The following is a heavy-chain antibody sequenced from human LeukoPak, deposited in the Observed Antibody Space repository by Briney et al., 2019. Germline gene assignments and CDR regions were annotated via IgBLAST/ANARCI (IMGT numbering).Heavy chain of an antibody. Sequence: SETLSLTCTVSGGPISSYYWSWIRQPPGKGLEWIGYIYYSGSNNYNTTHYNPSLTSRVTISVDASKNQFSLKLTSVTAADTAVYYCARPVRLQNVKWYLDLWGRGTLVTVSS. D-gene: IGHD5-24*01. CDR3: ARPVRLQNVKWYLDL. V-gene: IGHV4-59*08. CDR2: IYYSGSNNYNTT. CDR1: GGPISSYY. J-gene: IGHJ2*01.